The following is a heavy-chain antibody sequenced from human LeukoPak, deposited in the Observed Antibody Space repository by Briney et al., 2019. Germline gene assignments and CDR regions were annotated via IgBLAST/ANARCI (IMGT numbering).Heavy chain of an antibody. J-gene: IGHJ4*02. CDR2: ISAYNGYT. CDR3: ARDPGDYSHGSGTLKPRTFIDY. CDR1: GYTFTSYG. Sequence: ASVKVSCKASGYTFTSYGFSWVRQATGLGLEWMGWISAYNGYTNYAQNLQGRVTVTTDTSTSTAYMELRSLRSDDTAVYYCARDPGDYSHGSGTLKPRTFIDYWGQGSLVTVSS. V-gene: IGHV1-18*01. D-gene: IGHD3-10*01.